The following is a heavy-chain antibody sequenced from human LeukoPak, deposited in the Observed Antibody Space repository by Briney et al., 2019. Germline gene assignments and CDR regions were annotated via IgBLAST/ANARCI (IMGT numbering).Heavy chain of an antibody. CDR1: GGTFSSYA. J-gene: IGHJ3*02. CDR3: ARVLLWFGEYYDAFDI. Sequence: SVKVSCKASGGTFSSYAISWVRQAPGQGLEWMGGIIPIFGTANYAQRFQGRVTITADESTSTAYMELSSLRSEDTAVYYCARVLLWFGEYYDAFDIWGQGTMVTVSS. D-gene: IGHD3-10*01. CDR2: IIPIFGTA. V-gene: IGHV1-69*13.